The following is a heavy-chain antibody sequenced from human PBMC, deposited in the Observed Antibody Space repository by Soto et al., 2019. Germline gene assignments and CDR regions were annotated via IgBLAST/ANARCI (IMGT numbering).Heavy chain of an antibody. D-gene: IGHD2-15*01. CDR1: GFTVTNYY. CDR3: ARDRTGAAYFDY. J-gene: IGHJ4*02. V-gene: IGHV1-46*01. CDR2: INPAGNTT. Sequence: QVQLVQSGAEVKKPGTSVKVSCKASGFTVTNYYMHWLRLAPGQGPEWMGLINPAGNTTSFAPKFRRRVTARRHTSTSTSYMEMRGLRSDDTAFYYCARDRTGAAYFDYWGQGALVTVS.